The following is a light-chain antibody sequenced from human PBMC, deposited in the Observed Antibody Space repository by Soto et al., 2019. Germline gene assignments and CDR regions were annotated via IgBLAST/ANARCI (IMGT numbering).Light chain of an antibody. J-gene: IGKJ1*01. Sequence: DIQMTQSPSSLSASVRDRVTITCRASQGISNYLAWYQQKPGKVPKLLIYSASTLQSGVPSRFSGSGSGTYFTLTISGLQPEDVATYYCQEYNSAPRGSFGQGTKVEIK. CDR1: QGISNY. V-gene: IGKV1-27*01. CDR2: SAS. CDR3: QEYNSAPRGS.